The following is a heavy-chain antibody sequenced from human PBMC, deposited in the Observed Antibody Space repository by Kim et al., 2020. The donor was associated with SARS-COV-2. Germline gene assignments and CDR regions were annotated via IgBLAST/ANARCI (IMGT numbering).Heavy chain of an antibody. CDR1: GFTFSSYG. CDR2: IWYDGSNK. CDR3: ARDGGLYYDFWSGSIDY. Sequence: GGSLRLSCAASGFTFSSYGMHWVRQAPGKGLEWVAVIWYDGSNKYYADSVKGRFTISRDNSKNTLYLQMNSLRAEDTAVYYCARDGGLYYDFWSGSIDYWGQGTLVTVSS. V-gene: IGHV3-33*08. D-gene: IGHD3-3*01. J-gene: IGHJ4*02.